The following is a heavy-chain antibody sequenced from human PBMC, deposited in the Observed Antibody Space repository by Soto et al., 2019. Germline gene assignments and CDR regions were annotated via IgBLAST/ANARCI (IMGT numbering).Heavy chain of an antibody. J-gene: IGHJ6*02. CDR3: AKGAVASPDYYYYRMDV. V-gene: IGHV3-23*01. Sequence: PGGSLRLSCAASGFTFSSYAMSWVRQAPGKGLEWVSAISGSGGSTYYADSVKGRFTISRDNSKNTLYLQMNSLRAEDTAVYYCAKGAVASPDYYYYRMDVWGQGTTVTVSS. CDR1: GFTFSSYA. CDR2: ISGSGGST. D-gene: IGHD6-19*01.